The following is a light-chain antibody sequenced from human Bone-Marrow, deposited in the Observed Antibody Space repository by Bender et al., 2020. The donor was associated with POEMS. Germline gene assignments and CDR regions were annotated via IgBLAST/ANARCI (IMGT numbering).Light chain of an antibody. CDR1: SSNIGNHG. CDR3: SARDGSLSGWV. J-gene: IGLJ3*02. V-gene: IGLV1-36*01. CDR2: YDD. Sequence: QSVVTQPPSLSEPPRQRVTISCSGSSSNIGNHGVNWYQQLPGEAPKLLIYYDDLLTPGVSDRFSASKSGTSASLAISGLQSEDEALSYCSARDGSLSGWVCGGGTKLTVL.